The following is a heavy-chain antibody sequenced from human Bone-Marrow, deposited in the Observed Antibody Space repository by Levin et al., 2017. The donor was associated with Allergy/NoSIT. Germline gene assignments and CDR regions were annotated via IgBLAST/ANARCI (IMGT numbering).Heavy chain of an antibody. J-gene: IGHJ4*02. V-gene: IGHV3-23*01. CDR3: AKDRGSYSYDY. CDR1: GFMVTSSG. CDR2: FGNGGDI. Sequence: GGSLRLSCSVSGFMVTSSGMGWVRQAPGKGLEWVSAFGNGGDIRYAESVKGRFTIIRDMATNTLYLQMNSLRAEDTAVYYCAKDRGSYSYDYWGRGTLVTVSS. D-gene: IGHD3-10*01.